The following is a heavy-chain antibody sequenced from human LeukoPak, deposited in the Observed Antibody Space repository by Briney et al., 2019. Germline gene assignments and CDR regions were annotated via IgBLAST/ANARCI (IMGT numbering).Heavy chain of an antibody. D-gene: IGHD2-15*01. J-gene: IGHJ3*02. CDR2: IFYSGST. CDR3: GRLSTRFCSGGTCYTNGAVDI. CDR1: GGSISSYY. Sequence: WETLSLTCTVSGGSISSYYWSWIRQPPGQGLEWIGYIFYSGSTNYNPSLKSRVTMSVDTSNKQFSLRLSSVTAADTALYYCGRLSTRFCSGGTCYTNGAVDIWGQGTRVTVSS. V-gene: IGHV4-59*08.